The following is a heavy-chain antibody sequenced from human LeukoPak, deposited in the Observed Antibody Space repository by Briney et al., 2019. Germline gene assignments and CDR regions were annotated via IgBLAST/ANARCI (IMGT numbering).Heavy chain of an antibody. CDR3: ARPYYYDSRIDP. D-gene: IGHD3-22*01. J-gene: IGHJ5*02. V-gene: IGHV4-30-4*01. CDR2: MYYSGST. CDR1: GGSISSGDYY. Sequence: SSETLSLTCTVSGGSISSGDYYWSWIRQPPGKGLEWIAYMYYSGSTYYNPSLKSRVTMSADTSRNQLSLKLSSVTAADTAVYYCARPYYYDSRIDPWGQGILVTVSS.